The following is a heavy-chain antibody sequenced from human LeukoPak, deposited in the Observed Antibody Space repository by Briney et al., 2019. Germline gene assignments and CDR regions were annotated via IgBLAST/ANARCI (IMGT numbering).Heavy chain of an antibody. Sequence: GASVKVSCKASGYTFTSYGISWVRQAPGQGLEWMGWINPNSGGTNYAQKFQGRVTMTRDTSISTAYMELSRLRSDDTAVYYCARDPGIAAAMVPYLPDYWGQGTLVTVSS. CDR2: INPNSGGT. V-gene: IGHV1-2*02. J-gene: IGHJ4*02. CDR3: ARDPGIAAAMVPYLPDY. CDR1: GYTFTSYG. D-gene: IGHD6-13*01.